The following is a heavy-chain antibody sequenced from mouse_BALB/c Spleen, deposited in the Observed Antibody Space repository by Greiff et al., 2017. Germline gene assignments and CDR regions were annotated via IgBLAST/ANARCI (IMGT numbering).Heavy chain of an antibody. D-gene: IGHD2-4*01. J-gene: IGHJ4*01. CDR3: ARRDYDLDYAMDY. CDR2: INPSTGYT. CDR1: GYTFTSYW. Sequence: QVQLKESGAELAKPGASVKMSCKASGYTFTSYWMHWVKQRPGQGLEWIGYINPSTGYTEYNQKFKDKATLTADKSSSTAYMQLSSLTSEDSAVYYCARRDYDLDYAMDYWGQGTSVTVSS. V-gene: IGHV1-7*01.